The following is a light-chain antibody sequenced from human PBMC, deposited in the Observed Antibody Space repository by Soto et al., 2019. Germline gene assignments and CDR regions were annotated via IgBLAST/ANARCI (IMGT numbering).Light chain of an antibody. CDR3: QQYGNSPYP. Sequence: EVLLTQSPGTLSLSPGERATLSCRASQSVSSNSLAWYQQKPGQAPRLLIYGASRMTTGIPDRFSGSGSGTDFTLIISRLEPEDFAVYYCQQYGNSPYPFGQGTRLQ. CDR2: GAS. V-gene: IGKV3-20*01. J-gene: IGKJ2*01. CDR1: QSVSSNS.